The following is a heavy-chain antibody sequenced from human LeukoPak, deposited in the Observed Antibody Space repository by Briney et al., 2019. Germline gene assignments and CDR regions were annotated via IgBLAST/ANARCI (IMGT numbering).Heavy chain of an antibody. CDR1: GYTLTEFS. CDR3: ATDLRRITIFWGY. V-gene: IGHV1-24*01. J-gene: IGHJ4*02. CDR2: FDPEDGET. D-gene: IGHD3-9*01. Sequence: ASVTVSCTVSGYTLTEFSMHWVRQAPGKGLEWMGGFDPEDGETIYAQKFQGRVSMTEDTSTDTAYMELSSLRSEDTAVYYCATDLRRITIFWGYWGQGTLVTVSS.